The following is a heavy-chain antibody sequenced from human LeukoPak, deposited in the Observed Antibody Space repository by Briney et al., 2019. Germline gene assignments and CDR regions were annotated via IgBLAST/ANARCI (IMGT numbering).Heavy chain of an antibody. Sequence: PGGSLRLSRAASGFTFNFYSMNWVRQAPGKGLEWVSSISGNSDSIYYADSVEGRFTVSRDNAKDSLFLQMNSLTAEDTAVYYCARTTDGYNFNGGYWGQGTLVTVSS. J-gene: IGHJ4*02. V-gene: IGHV3-21*01. CDR3: ARTTDGYNFNGGY. D-gene: IGHD1-1*01. CDR1: GFTFNFYS. CDR2: ISGNSDSI.